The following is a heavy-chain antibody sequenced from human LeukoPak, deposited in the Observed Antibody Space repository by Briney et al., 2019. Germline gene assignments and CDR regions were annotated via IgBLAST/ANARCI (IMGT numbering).Heavy chain of an antibody. CDR3: ARVGPASYSSSWYDYYYYYMDV. Sequence: TPSETLSLTCAVYGGSFSGYYWSWIRQPPGKVLEWIGEINHSGSTNYNPSLKSRVTISVDTSKNQFSLKLSSVTAADTAVYYCARVGPASYSSSWYDYYYYYMDVWGKGTTVTVSS. CDR2: INHSGST. CDR1: GGSFSGYY. J-gene: IGHJ6*03. V-gene: IGHV4-34*01. D-gene: IGHD6-13*01.